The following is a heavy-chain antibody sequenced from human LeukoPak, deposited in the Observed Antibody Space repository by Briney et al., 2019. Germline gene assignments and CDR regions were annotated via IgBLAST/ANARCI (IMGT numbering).Heavy chain of an antibody. Sequence: PGGSLRLSCAASGFTFDDYGMSWVRQAPGKGLEWVSGINWNGGSTGYADSVKGRFTISRDNAKNSLYLQMNSLRAEDPALYYCARDPHSSSWNWFDPWGQGTLVTVSS. V-gene: IGHV3-20*04. CDR3: ARDPHSSSWNWFDP. D-gene: IGHD6-13*01. J-gene: IGHJ5*02. CDR2: INWNGGST. CDR1: GFTFDDYG.